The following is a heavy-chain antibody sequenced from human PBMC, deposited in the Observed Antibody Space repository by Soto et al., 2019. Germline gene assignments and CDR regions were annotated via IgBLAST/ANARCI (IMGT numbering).Heavy chain of an antibody. CDR3: VRDGVRSGSYQYHYYMDV. J-gene: IGHJ6*03. CDR2: ISSGSSNI. Sequence: EVQLVESGGGFVQPGGSLRLSCAASGYIFSSYNMNWVRQAPGKGLEWVSYISSGSSNIYNADSVKGRFTISRDNAKNSLYLQMNSLRPEDTAVYYCVRDGVRSGSYQYHYYMDVWGIGTTVTVSS. V-gene: IGHV3-48*01. CDR1: GYIFSSYN. D-gene: IGHD3-10*01.